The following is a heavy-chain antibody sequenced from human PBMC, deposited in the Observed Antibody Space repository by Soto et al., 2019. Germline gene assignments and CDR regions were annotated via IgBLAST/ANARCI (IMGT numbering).Heavy chain of an antibody. CDR2: IILIFGTA. CDR1: GGTFSSYA. V-gene: IGHV1-69*01. J-gene: IGHJ6*02. Sequence: QVQLVQSGAEVKKPGSSVKVSCKASGGTFSSYAISWVRQAPGQGLEWMGGIILIFGTANYAQKFQGRVTITADESTSTAYMELSSLRSEDTAVYYCARVSPSDYSSSSMYYYYGMDVWGQGTTVTVSS. CDR3: ARVSPSDYSSSSMYYYYGMDV. D-gene: IGHD6-6*01.